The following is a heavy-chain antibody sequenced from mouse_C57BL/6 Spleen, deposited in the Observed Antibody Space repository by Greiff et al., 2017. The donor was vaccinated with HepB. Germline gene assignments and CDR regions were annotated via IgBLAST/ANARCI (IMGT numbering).Heavy chain of an antibody. CDR2: ISSGSSTI. V-gene: IGHV5-17*01. J-gene: IGHJ2*01. CDR1: GFTFSDYG. Sequence: VQLKESGGGLVKPGGSLKLSCAASGFTFSDYGMHWVRQAPEKGLEWVAYISSGSSTIYYADTVKGRFTISRDNAKNTLFLQMTSLRAEDTAMYYCAREELGDYWGQGTTLTVSS. D-gene: IGHD4-1*01. CDR3: AREELGDY.